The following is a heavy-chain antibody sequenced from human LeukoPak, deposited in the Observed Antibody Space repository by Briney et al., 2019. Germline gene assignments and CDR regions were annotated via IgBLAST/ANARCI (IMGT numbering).Heavy chain of an antibody. CDR3: ARDPYCSSTSCYMPDY. Sequence: ASVKVSCKASGYTFTGYYMHWVRQAPGQGLEWMGWINPNSGGTNYAQKFQGRVTMTRDTSISTAYMELSRLRSDDTAVYYCARDPYCSSTSCYMPDYWGQGTLVTVSS. J-gene: IGHJ4*02. V-gene: IGHV1-2*02. D-gene: IGHD2-2*02. CDR2: INPNSGGT. CDR1: GYTFTGYY.